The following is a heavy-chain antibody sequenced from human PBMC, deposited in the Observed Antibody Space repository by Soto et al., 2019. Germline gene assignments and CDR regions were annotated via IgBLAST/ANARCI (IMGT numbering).Heavy chain of an antibody. CDR3: ARIKWSYYFAFYI. CDR2: IFSNDEK. Sequence: HVTLKESGPVLVKPTENLTLTGTVSGFSLSNDRMGVSWILQPPGKDLEWLAHIFSNDEKSYSTSLKSRLTISKDTSNSQVVLTMPNMDPVDTATYYCARIKWSYYFAFYIWGQGTMVTVSS. J-gene: IGHJ3*02. CDR1: GFSLSNDRMG. V-gene: IGHV2-26*01. D-gene: IGHD1-26*01.